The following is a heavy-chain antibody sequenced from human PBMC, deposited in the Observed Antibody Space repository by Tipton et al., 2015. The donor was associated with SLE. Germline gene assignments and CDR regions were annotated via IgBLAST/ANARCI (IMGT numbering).Heavy chain of an antibody. CDR2: IWYDGSNI. D-gene: IGHD3-22*01. J-gene: IGHJ4*02. CDR1: GFTFSSYG. V-gene: IGHV3-33*01. Sequence: SLRLSCAASGFTFSSYGMYWVRQAPAKGLEWVALIWYDGSNIHYADSVKGRFTIFRDNSKNTLYLQMNSLRAEDTAVYYCARPQYYYDSSGYHKGDYFDYWGQGTLVTVSS. CDR3: ARPQYYYDSSGYHKGDYFDY.